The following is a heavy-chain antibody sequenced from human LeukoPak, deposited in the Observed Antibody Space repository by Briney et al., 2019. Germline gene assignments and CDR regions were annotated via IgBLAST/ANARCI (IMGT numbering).Heavy chain of an antibody. CDR1: GGSISSYY. CDR2: IYYSGST. CDR3: ARVSGYDWESFYDY. D-gene: IGHD5-12*01. V-gene: IGHV4-59*01. J-gene: IGHJ4*02. Sequence: SEILSLTCTVSGGSISSYYWSWIRQPPGKGLEWIGYIYYSGSTNYNPSLKSRVTISVDTSKNQFSLKLNSVTAADTAVYYCARVSGYDWESFYDYWGQGTLVTVSS.